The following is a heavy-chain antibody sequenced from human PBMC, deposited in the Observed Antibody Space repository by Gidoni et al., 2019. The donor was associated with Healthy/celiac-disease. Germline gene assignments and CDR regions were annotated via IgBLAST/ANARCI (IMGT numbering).Heavy chain of an antibody. Sequence: EVQLVESGGGLVKPGGSLRLSCAASGFPFSSYSMNWVRQAPGKGLEWVSSISSSSSYIYYADSVKGRFTISRDNAKNSLYLQMNSLRAEDTAVYYCARSPDSSVIFDYWGQGTLVTVSS. D-gene: IGHD3-22*01. CDR3: ARSPDSSVIFDY. J-gene: IGHJ4*02. CDR2: ISSSSSYI. CDR1: GFPFSSYS. V-gene: IGHV3-21*01.